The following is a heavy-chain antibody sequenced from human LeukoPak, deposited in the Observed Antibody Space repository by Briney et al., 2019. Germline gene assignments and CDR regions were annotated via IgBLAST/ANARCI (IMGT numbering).Heavy chain of an antibody. CDR2: ISGSGGST. V-gene: IGHV3-23*01. J-gene: IGHJ4*02. D-gene: IGHD2-2*01. CDR1: GFTFSSYA. Sequence: GGSLRLSCAASGFTFSSYAMSWVRQAPGKGLEWVSAISGSGGSTYYADSVKGRFTISRDNSKNTLYLQMNSLRAEDTAVYYCAKPTDIVVVPAPYYFDYWGQGTLVTVSS. CDR3: AKPTDIVVVPAPYYFDY.